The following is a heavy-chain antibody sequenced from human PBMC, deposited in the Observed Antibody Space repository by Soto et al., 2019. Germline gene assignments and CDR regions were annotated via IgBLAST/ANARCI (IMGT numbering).Heavy chain of an antibody. Sequence: SETLSLTCTVSGGSISSSSYYWGWIRQPPGKGLEWIGSIYYSGSTYYNPSLKSRVTISVDASKNQFSLKLSSVTAADTAVYYCASRQGYFDWLSPEYFQHWGQGTLVTVSS. D-gene: IGHD3-9*01. V-gene: IGHV4-39*01. CDR1: GGSISSSSYY. CDR2: IYYSGST. CDR3: ASRQGYFDWLSPEYFQH. J-gene: IGHJ1*01.